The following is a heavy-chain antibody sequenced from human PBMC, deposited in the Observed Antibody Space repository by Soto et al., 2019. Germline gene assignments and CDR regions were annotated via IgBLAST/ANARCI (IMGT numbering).Heavy chain of an antibody. D-gene: IGHD6-13*01. J-gene: IGHJ4*02. V-gene: IGHV3-23*04. CDR3: QTAAGPCY. Sequence: VQLVQSGAEVTKPGSSVKVSCKASGGTFSSYAMSWVRQAPGKGLEWVSAISGSGGSTYYADSVKGRFTISRDNSKNTLYLQMNSLRAEDTAVYYCQTAAGPCYWGQGTLVTVSS. CDR2: ISGSGGST. CDR1: GGTFSSYA.